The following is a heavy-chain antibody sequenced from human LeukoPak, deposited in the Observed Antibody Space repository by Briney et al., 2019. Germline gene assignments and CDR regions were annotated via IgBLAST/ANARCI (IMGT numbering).Heavy chain of an antibody. CDR1: GGSFSGYY. Sequence: PSETLSLTCAVYGGSFSGYYWSWIRQPPGKGLEWIGEINHSGSTNYNPSLKSRVTISVATSKNQFSLKLSSVTAADTAVYYCSRPHQGIVVVPTDWGQGTLVTVSS. D-gene: IGHD2-2*01. J-gene: IGHJ4*02. V-gene: IGHV4-34*01. CDR2: INHSGST. CDR3: SRPHQGIVVVPTD.